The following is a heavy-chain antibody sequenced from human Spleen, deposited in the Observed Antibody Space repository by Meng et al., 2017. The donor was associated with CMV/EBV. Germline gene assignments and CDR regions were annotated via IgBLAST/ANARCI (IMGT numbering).Heavy chain of an antibody. D-gene: IGHD2-2*01. V-gene: IGHV4-34*01. J-gene: IGHJ4*02. Sequence: HGQLQKGGAGLLKPSETLSRTCAVYGGSFSGYYWSWIRKPPGKGLEWIGEINHSGSTNYNPSLKSRVTISVDTSKNQFSLKLSSVTAADTAVYYCARGRSSGIVVVPAANFDYWGQGTLVTVSS. CDR3: ARGRSSGIVVVPAANFDY. CDR1: GGSFSGYY. CDR2: INHSGST.